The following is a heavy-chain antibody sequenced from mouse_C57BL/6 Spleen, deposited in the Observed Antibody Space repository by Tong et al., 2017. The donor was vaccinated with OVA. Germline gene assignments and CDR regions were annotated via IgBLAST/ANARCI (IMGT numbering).Heavy chain of an antibody. V-gene: IGHV5-6*01. Sequence: EVQLQESGGDLVKPGGSLKLSCAASGFTFSSYGMSWVRQTPDKRLEWVATISSGGSYTYYPDSVKGRFTISRDNAKNTLFLQMTSLRSEDTAMYYCARPLGYDVWFAYWGQGTLVTVSA. D-gene: IGHD2-2*01. CDR2: ISSGGSYT. CDR3: ARPLGYDVWFAY. J-gene: IGHJ3*01. CDR1: GFTFSSYG.